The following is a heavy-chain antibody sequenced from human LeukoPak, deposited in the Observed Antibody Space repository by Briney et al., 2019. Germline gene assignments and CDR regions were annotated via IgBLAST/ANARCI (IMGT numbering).Heavy chain of an antibody. CDR1: GGSFSGYY. V-gene: IGHV4-34*01. CDR3: ARGRMVYYDFWSGYYHDY. J-gene: IGHJ4*02. D-gene: IGHD3-3*01. CDR2: INHSGST. Sequence: SETLSLTCAVYGGSFSGYYWGWIRQPPGKGLEWIGEINHSGSTNYNPSLKSRVTISVDTSKNQFSLKLSSVTAADTAVYYCARGRMVYYDFWSGYYHDYWGQGTLVTVSS.